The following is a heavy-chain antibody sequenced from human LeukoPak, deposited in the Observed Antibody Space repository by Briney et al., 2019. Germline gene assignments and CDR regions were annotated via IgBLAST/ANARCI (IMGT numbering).Heavy chain of an antibody. CDR2: TYYRSKWYN. D-gene: IGHD4-17*01. Sequence: SQTLSLTCAISGVSVSSNSAAWNWIRQSPSRALEWLGRTYYRSKWYNEYAVSVKSRLSITPDTSKNHFSLQLNFVTPEDTATYYCAGAYGTYLHFDYWGQGSLVTVSS. J-gene: IGHJ4*02. CDR1: GVSVSSNSAA. V-gene: IGHV6-1*01. CDR3: AGAYGTYLHFDY.